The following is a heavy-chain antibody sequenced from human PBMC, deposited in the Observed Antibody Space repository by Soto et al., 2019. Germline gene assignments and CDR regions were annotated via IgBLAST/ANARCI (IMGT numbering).Heavy chain of an antibody. CDR1: GGSISSYY. Sequence: SETLSLTCTVSGGSISSYYWSWIRQPPGKGLEWIGYIYYSGSTNYNPSLKSRVTISVDTSKNQFSLKLSSVTAADTAVYYCARNNYDILTGALAYYYYYMDVWGKGTTVTVSS. CDR2: IYYSGST. V-gene: IGHV4-59*01. D-gene: IGHD3-9*01. CDR3: ARNNYDILTGALAYYYYYMDV. J-gene: IGHJ6*03.